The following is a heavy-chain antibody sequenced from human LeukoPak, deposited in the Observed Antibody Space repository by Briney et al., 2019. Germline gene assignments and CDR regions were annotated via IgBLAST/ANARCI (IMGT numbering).Heavy chain of an antibody. V-gene: IGHV4-39*07. CDR3: ARDSSTAFDY. Sequence: PSETLSLTCTVSGGSISSSSYYWGWIRQPPGKGLEWIGSIYYSGSTYYNPSLKSRVTISVDTSKNQFSLKLSSVTAADTAVYYCARDSSTAFDYWGRGTLVTVSS. J-gene: IGHJ4*02. CDR1: GGSISSSSYY. CDR2: IYYSGST.